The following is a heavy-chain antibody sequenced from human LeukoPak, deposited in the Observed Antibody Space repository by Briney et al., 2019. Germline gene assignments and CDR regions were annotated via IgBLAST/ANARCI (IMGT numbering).Heavy chain of an antibody. D-gene: IGHD3-22*01. J-gene: IGHJ5*02. CDR1: GGTFSSYA. CDR2: IIPILGIA. V-gene: IGHV1-69*04. Sequence: GASVKVSCKASGGTFSSYAISWVRQAPGQGLEWMGRIIPILGIANYAQKFQGRVTITAGKSTSTAYMELSSLRSEDTAVYYCARDYDSSGYYRNWFDPWGQGTLVTVSS. CDR3: ARDYDSSGYYRNWFDP.